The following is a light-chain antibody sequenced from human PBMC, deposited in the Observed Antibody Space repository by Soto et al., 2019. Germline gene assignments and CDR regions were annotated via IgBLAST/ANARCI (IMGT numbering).Light chain of an antibody. CDR3: QTWGTGIWV. CDR2: LNSDGSH. Sequence: QLVLTQSPSASASLGASVNLTCTLSSGHSDYAIAWHQQQPEKGPRYLMKLNSDGSHSKGDGIPDRFSGSSSGAERYLTISSLQSEDEADYYCQTWGTGIWVFGGGTKVTVL. V-gene: IGLV4-69*01. CDR1: SGHSDYA. J-gene: IGLJ3*02.